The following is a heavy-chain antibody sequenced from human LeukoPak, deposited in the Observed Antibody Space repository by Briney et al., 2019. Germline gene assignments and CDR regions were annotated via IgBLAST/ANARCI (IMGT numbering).Heavy chain of an antibody. CDR3: ARSGGWSSSWCIPHYFDY. D-gene: IGHD6-13*01. CDR2: IYYSGST. V-gene: IGHV4-59*12. Sequence: SETLSLTCTVSGGSISSYYWSWIRQPPGKGLEWIGYIYYSGSTNYNPSLKSRVTISVDTSKNQFSLKLSSVTAADTAVYYCARSGGWSSSWCIPHYFDYWGQGTLDTVSS. J-gene: IGHJ4*02. CDR1: GGSISSYY.